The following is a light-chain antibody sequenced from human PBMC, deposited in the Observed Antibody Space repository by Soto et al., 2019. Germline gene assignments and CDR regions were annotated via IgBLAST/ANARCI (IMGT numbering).Light chain of an antibody. CDR3: SSYTTSTSFIL. CDR1: SSDVGTYNL. J-gene: IGLJ2*01. CDR2: EGS. Sequence: QSALTQPASVSGSPGQSITISCTGTSSDVGTYNLVSWYQQHAGLAPKLMICEGSKRPSGVSNRFSGSQSGNTASLTISGLQAEDEAYYYCSSYTTSTSFILFGGGTKLTVL. V-gene: IGLV2-14*02.